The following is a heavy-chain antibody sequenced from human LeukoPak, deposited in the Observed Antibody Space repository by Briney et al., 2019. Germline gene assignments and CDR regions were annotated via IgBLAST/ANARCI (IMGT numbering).Heavy chain of an antibody. CDR1: GGSISSSSYY. V-gene: IGHV4-39*07. Sequence: PSETLSLTCTVSGGSISSSSYYWGWIRQPPGKGLEWIGSIYYSGSTYYNPSLKSRVTISVDTSKNQFSLKLSSVTAADTAVYYCARVRRQLEVSLFDPWGQGTLVTVSS. CDR2: IYYSGST. CDR3: ARVRRQLEVSLFDP. J-gene: IGHJ5*02. D-gene: IGHD6-6*01.